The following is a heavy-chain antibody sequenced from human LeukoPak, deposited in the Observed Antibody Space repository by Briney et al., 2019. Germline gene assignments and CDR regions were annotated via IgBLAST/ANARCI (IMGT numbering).Heavy chain of an antibody. V-gene: IGHV3-30*02. CDR2: IQSDGSIK. D-gene: IGHD6-6*01. CDR3: AKVQYRSSYYFDY. J-gene: IGHJ4*02. CDR1: GFTFSNYG. Sequence: GGSLRLSCAASGFTFSNYGMHWDRQAPDKGLEWVAFIQSDGSIKYYADSVKGRFTISRDNSKNTLYLQMNSLRAEDTAVYYCAKVQYRSSYYFDYWGQGTLGTVSS.